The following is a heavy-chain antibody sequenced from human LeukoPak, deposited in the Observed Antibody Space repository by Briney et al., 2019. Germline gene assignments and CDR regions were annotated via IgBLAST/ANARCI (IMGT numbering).Heavy chain of an antibody. Sequence: GXGLXXXGXIYPGDSDTRYSPSFQGQVTISADKSISTAYLQWSSLKASDTAMYYCARHGPEDYDILTGYYGYYFDYWGQGTLVTVSS. J-gene: IGHJ4*02. CDR2: IYPGDSDT. D-gene: IGHD3-9*01. CDR3: ARHGPEDYDILTGYYGYYFDY. V-gene: IGHV5-51*01.